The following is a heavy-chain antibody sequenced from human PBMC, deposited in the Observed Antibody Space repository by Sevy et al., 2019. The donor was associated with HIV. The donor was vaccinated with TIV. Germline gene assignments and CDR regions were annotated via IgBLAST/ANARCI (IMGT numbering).Heavy chain of an antibody. CDR1: GYTFTSYG. CDR2: ISAYNGNT. Sequence: ASVKVSCKASGYTFTSYGISWVRQAPGQGLEWMGWISAYNGNTNYAQKLQGRVTMTTDTSTSTAYMELRSLRSDDTAVYYCASCHYYDSSGYPEWEYFQHWGQGTLVTVSS. J-gene: IGHJ1*01. V-gene: IGHV1-18*01. CDR3: ASCHYYDSSGYPEWEYFQH. D-gene: IGHD3-22*01.